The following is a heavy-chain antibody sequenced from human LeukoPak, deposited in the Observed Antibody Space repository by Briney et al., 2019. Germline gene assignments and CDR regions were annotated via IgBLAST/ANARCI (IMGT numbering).Heavy chain of an antibody. Sequence: SETLSLTCTVSGGSISSYYWSWIRQPPGKGLEWIGYIYDSGNTNYNPSLKSRVTISIDTAKNHFSLKLSSVTAADTAVYYCARHETAYLDLWGRGTQVTVSS. CDR2: IYDSGNT. V-gene: IGHV4-59*08. CDR3: ARHETAYLDL. D-gene: IGHD2-21*02. CDR1: GGSISSYY. J-gene: IGHJ2*01.